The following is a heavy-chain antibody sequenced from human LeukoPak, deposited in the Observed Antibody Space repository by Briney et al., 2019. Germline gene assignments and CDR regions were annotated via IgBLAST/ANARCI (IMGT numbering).Heavy chain of an antibody. CDR1: GFTFSSYG. CDR2: IWYDGSNK. J-gene: IGHJ6*02. CDR3: ARDGSGWYRHYYYGMDV. Sequence: GGSLRLSCAASGFTFSSYGMHWVRQAPGKGLEWVAVIWYDGSNKYYADSVKGRFTISRDNSKNTLYLQMNSLRAEDTAVYYCARDGSGWYRHYYYGMDVWGQGTTVTVSS. D-gene: IGHD6-19*01. V-gene: IGHV3-33*01.